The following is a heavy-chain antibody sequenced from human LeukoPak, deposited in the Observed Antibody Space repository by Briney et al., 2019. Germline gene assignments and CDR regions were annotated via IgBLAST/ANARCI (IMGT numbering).Heavy chain of an antibody. CDR1: GGSISGSSYY. CDR2: IHYSGKT. CDR3: AKVGGLAVAGTDNWMDP. D-gene: IGHD6-19*01. V-gene: IGHV4-39*02. J-gene: IGHJ5*02. Sequence: SETLSLTCSVAGGSISGSSYYWGWIRQPPGKGLEWIGNIHYSGKTYYNPSLKSRVTISIDTSKNQFSLKLSSVTAADTAVYSCAKVGGLAVAGTDNWMDPWGQGTLVTVSS.